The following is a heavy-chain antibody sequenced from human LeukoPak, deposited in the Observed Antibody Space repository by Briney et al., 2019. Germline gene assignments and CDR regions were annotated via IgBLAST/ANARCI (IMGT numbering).Heavy chain of an antibody. Sequence: SGGSLRLSCAASGFIFSNSAMNWVRQAPGKGLEWVSGITSGGSTYYADSVKGRFTISRDNSKNTLYLQMNSLRAEDTAVYYCAKNRLLWFGELGDFAHWGQGTLVTVSS. CDR3: AKNRLLWFGELGDFAH. CDR1: GFIFSNSA. D-gene: IGHD3-10*01. J-gene: IGHJ4*02. CDR2: ITSGGST. V-gene: IGHV3-23*01.